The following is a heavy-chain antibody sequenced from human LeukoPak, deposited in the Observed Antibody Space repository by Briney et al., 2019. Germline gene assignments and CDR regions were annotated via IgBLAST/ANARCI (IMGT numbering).Heavy chain of an antibody. Sequence: SGGSLRLPCAASGFTFSNLWMSWVRQAPGKGLKWVANIKQDGSEKYYVDSVKGRFTISRDNAQNSLYLQMNSLRAEDTAIYYCATSTAAAGTDWGQGTLVTVSS. J-gene: IGHJ4*02. V-gene: IGHV3-7*03. CDR1: GFTFSNLW. D-gene: IGHD6-13*01. CDR3: ATSTAAAGTD. CDR2: IKQDGSEK.